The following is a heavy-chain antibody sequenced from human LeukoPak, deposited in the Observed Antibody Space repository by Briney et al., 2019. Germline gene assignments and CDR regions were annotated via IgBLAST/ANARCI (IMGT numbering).Heavy chain of an antibody. Sequence: ASVKVSCKASGYTFTGYYMHWVRQAPGPGLEWMGRINPNSGGTNYAQKFQGRVTMTRDTSISTAYMELSRLRSDDTAVYYCARALMKYYDILTGPASDIWGQGTMVTVSS. CDR2: INPNSGGT. J-gene: IGHJ3*02. CDR3: ARALMKYYDILTGPASDI. V-gene: IGHV1-2*06. CDR1: GYTFTGYY. D-gene: IGHD3-9*01.